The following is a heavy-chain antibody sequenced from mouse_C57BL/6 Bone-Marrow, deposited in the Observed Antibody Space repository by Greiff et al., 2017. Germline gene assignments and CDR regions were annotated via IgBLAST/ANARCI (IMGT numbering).Heavy chain of an antibody. CDR2: ISLKSDYYAT. CDR3: TRDAGGGAWVAY. J-gene: IGHJ3*01. V-gene: IGHV6-3*01. Sequence: EVQLVESGGGLVQPGGSMKLSCVASGFTFSNYWMNWVRQSPEKGLEWVAQISLKSDYYATHYAESVKGRFTISRDDSKSSVYLQMSNVRAEDTGIYYCTRDAGGGAWVAYWGEGTLVTVSA. CDR1: GFTFSNYW.